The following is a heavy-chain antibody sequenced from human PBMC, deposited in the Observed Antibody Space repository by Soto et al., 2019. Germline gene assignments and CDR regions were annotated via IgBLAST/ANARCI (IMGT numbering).Heavy chain of an antibody. J-gene: IGHJ6*02. V-gene: IGHV3-11*06. CDR3: AREGYSSSSDSYYGMDV. Sequence: WGSLRLSCAASGFTFSDYYIICIRHAPFKWLEWVSYISSSSSYTNYADSVKGRFTISRDNAKNSLYLQMNSLRAEDTAVYYCAREGYSSSSDSYYGMDVWGQGTTVTVSS. CDR2: ISSSSSYT. CDR1: GFTFSDYY. D-gene: IGHD6-6*01.